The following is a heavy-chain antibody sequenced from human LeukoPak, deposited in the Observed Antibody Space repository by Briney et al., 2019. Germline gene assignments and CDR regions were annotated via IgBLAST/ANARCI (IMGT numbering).Heavy chain of an antibody. Sequence: SETLSLTCTVSGGSVRGDGYFWAWIRQPPGKGLEWIGSVFYTGGTYYNPSLKSRVTISVDTSRNQFPLHVNSVTAADTAVYFCARRIVLVAAGNDILDSWGQGTLVTVSS. CDR3: ARRIVLVAAGNDILDS. CDR1: GGSVRGDGYF. J-gene: IGHJ4*02. CDR2: VFYTGGT. D-gene: IGHD2-15*01. V-gene: IGHV4-39*01.